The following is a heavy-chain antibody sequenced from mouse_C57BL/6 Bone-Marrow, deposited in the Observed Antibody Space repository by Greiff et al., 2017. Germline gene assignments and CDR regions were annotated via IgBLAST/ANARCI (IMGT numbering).Heavy chain of an antibody. CDR1: GYSFTGYY. V-gene: IGHV1-42*01. J-gene: IGHJ2*01. CDR2: INPSTGGT. CDR3: ARFYYGSSRPDY. Sequence: VQLQQSGPELVKPGASVKISCKASGYSFTGYYMNWVKQSPEKSLEWIGEINPSTGGTTYNQKFKAKATLTVDKSSSTAYMQLKSLTSEDSAVYYCARFYYGSSRPDYWGQGTTLTVSS. D-gene: IGHD1-1*01.